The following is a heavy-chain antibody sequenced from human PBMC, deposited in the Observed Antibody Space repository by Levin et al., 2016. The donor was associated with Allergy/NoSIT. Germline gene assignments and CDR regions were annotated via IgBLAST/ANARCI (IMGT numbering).Heavy chain of an antibody. CDR3: AREPPNWNYAPYFYGMDV. D-gene: IGHD1-7*01. CDR2: IIPILGIA. CDR1: GGTFSSYA. Sequence: SVKVSCKASGGTFSSYAISWVRQAPGQGLEWMGRIIPILGIANYAQKFQGRVTITADKSTSTAYMELSSLRSDDTAVYYCAREPPNWNYAPYFYGMDVWGQGTTVTVSS. J-gene: IGHJ6*02. V-gene: IGHV1-69*04.